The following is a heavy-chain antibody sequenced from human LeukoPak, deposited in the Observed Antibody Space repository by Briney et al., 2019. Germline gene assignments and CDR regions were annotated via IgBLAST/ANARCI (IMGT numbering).Heavy chain of an antibody. V-gene: IGHV1-8*03. J-gene: IGHJ4*02. D-gene: IGHD3-10*01. Sequence: ASVKVSCKASGYTFTSYDINWVRQATGQGLEWMGWMNPNSGNTGYAQKFQGRVTITRNTSISTAYMELSSLRSEDTAVYYCAADRWYYGSGSRHQFDYWGQGTLVTVSS. CDR1: GYTFTSYD. CDR3: AADRWYYGSGSRHQFDY. CDR2: MNPNSGNT.